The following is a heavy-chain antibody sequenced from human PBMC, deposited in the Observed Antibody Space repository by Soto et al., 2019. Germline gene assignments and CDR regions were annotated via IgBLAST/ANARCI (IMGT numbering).Heavy chain of an antibody. V-gene: IGHV3-23*01. Sequence: GVSLRLSCAASGFTFSSYAMSWVRQAPGKGLEWVSAISGSGGSTYYADSVKGRFTISRDNSKNTLYLQMNSLRAEDTAVYYCARWGPYYYYGMDVWGQGTTVTVSS. J-gene: IGHJ6*02. CDR2: ISGSGGST. CDR1: GFTFSSYA. CDR3: ARWGPYYYYGMDV. D-gene: IGHD7-27*01.